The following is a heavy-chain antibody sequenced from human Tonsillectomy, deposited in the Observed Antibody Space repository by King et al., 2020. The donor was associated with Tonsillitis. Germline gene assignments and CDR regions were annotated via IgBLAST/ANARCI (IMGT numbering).Heavy chain of an antibody. V-gene: IGHV4-39*01. CDR3: ASLNSGGYYYSEYNWFDP. J-gene: IGHJ5*02. CDR2: IYYSGST. Sequence: QLQESGPGLVKPSETLSLTCTVSGGSISSRSYDWGWIRQPPGKGLEWIGSIYYSGSTYYNPSLKSRVTISVDTSKNQFSLKLSSVTAADTAVYYFASLNSGGYYYSEYNWFDPWGQGTLVTVSS. CDR1: GGSISSRSYD. D-gene: IGHD3-22*01.